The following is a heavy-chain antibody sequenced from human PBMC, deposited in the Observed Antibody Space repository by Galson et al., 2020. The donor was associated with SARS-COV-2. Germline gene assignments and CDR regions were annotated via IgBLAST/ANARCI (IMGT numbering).Heavy chain of an antibody. CDR2: ISGSGGST. J-gene: IGHJ5*02. CDR3: AKENGLRYFDWLQYTNWFDP. D-gene: IGHD3-9*01. CDR1: GFTFSSYA. V-gene: IGHV3-23*01. Sequence: GGSLRLSCAASGFTFSSYAMSWVRQAPGKGLEWVSAISGSGGSTYYADSVKGRFTISRDNSKNTLYLQMNSLRAEDTAVYYCAKENGLRYFDWLQYTNWFDPWGQGTLVTVSS.